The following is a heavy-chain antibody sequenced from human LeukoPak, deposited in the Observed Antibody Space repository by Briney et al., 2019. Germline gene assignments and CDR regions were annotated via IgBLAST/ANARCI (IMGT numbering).Heavy chain of an antibody. CDR3: VRGGLNWGRNMWFDP. CDR2: ISNDGSKK. Sequence: HSGGSLRLSCAASGFTFHNYAMYWVRQTPDNGLERVTVISNDGSKKYYIDSVKGRFTISRDNSENTLYLQMNSLRVDDTAVYYCVRGGLNWGRNMWFDPWGQGTLVTVSS. V-gene: IGHV3-30*04. D-gene: IGHD7-27*01. J-gene: IGHJ5*02. CDR1: GFTFHNYA.